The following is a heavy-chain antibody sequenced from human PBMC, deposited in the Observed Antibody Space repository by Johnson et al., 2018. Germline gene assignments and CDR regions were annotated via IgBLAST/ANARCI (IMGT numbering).Heavy chain of an antibody. CDR2: ISYDGSNK. CDR3: ATDNDILTCYYNSYFDY. Sequence: QVQLVESGGGVVQPGRSLRLSCAASGLTFSSYGMHWVRQAPGKGLEWVAGISYDGSNKYSADSVKGRFTTSRDNSKNTLYLQMNSLRPEDTAVYYCATDNDILTCYYNSYFDYWGQGTLVTVSS. J-gene: IGHJ4*02. V-gene: IGHV3-30*03. D-gene: IGHD3-9*01. CDR1: GLTFSSYG.